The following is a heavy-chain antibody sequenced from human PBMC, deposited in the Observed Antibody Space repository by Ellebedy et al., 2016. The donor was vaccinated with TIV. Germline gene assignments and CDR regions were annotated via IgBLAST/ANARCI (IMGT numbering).Heavy chain of an antibody. CDR1: GGSFSGYY. V-gene: IGHV4-34*01. Sequence: SETLSLTXAVYGGSFSGYYWSWIRQPPGKGLEWIGEINHSGSTNYNPSLKSRVTISVDTSKNQFSLKLSSVTAADTAVYYCARRRRITMVRGPGGPFDYWGQGTLVTVSS. D-gene: IGHD3-10*01. J-gene: IGHJ4*02. CDR2: INHSGST. CDR3: ARRRRITMVRGPGGPFDY.